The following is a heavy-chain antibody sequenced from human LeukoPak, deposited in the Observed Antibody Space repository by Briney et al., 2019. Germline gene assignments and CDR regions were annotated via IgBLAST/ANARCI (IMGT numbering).Heavy chain of an antibody. J-gene: IGHJ4*02. CDR2: IYTSGST. Sequence: SETLSLTCTVSGGSVSSGDYYWTWIRQPAGKGLEWIGRIYTSGSTSYSPSLKSRVTISLDTSKNQFSLRLSSVTAADTAVYYCARGGELLNYLGQGTLVTASS. V-gene: IGHV4-61*02. CDR1: GGSVSSGDYY. CDR3: ARGGELLNY. D-gene: IGHD1-7*01.